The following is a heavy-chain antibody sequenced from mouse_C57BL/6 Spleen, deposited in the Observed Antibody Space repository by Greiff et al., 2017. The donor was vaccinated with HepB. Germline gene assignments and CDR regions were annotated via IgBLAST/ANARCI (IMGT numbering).Heavy chain of an antibody. Sequence: VQLQQPGAELVMPGASVKLSCKASGYTFTSYWMHWVKQRPGQGLEWIGEIDPSDSYTNYNQKFKGKSTLTVDKSSSTAYMQLSSLTSEDSAVYYCARSYYGCSYGFAYWGQGTLVTVSA. J-gene: IGHJ3*01. CDR3: ARSYYGCSYGFAY. CDR1: GYTFTSYW. CDR2: IDPSDSYT. V-gene: IGHV1-69*01. D-gene: IGHD1-1*01.